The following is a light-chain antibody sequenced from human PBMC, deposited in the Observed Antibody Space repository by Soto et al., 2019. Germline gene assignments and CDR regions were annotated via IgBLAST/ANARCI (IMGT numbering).Light chain of an antibody. CDR2: GAS. Sequence: EIVMTQSPATLSVSPGERATLSCRASQSVSNNLAWYQQKPGQAPRLLIYGASTRATGVPDRFSGSGSGTEFSLTISSLRSEDFAVYYCQQYNTWWTFGQGTKVEIK. V-gene: IGKV3-15*01. CDR3: QQYNTWWT. CDR1: QSVSNN. J-gene: IGKJ1*01.